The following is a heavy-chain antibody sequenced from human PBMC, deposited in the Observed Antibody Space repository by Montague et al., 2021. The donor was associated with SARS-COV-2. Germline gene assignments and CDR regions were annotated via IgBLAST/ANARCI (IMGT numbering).Heavy chain of an antibody. V-gene: IGHV6-1*01. D-gene: IGHD3-9*01. CDR2: TYYRYKWDS. CDR3: ASSGITLTGLDAFDI. Sequence: CAISGDSVAGQRGAWDWNRQSPSRGVELLGRTYYRYKWDSDYAESVKRRLVITPDTSKNQVSLQLNSVIPEDTAVYFCASSGITLTGLDAFDIWGQGTMVTVSS. J-gene: IGHJ3*02. CDR1: GDSVAGQRGA.